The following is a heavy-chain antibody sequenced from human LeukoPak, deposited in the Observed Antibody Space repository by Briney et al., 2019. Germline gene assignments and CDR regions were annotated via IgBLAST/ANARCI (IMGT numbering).Heavy chain of an antibody. J-gene: IGHJ4*02. D-gene: IGHD3-22*01. V-gene: IGHV1-2*02. CDR1: GYTFTGYY. CDR2: INPNSGGT. Sequence: ASVKVSCKASGYTFTGYYMHWVRQAPGQGLEWMGWINPNSGGTNYAQKFQGRVTMTRDTSISTAYMELSRLRSDDTAVYYCARSWDSSGYYSDYWGQGTLVTVSS. CDR3: ARSWDSSGYYSDY.